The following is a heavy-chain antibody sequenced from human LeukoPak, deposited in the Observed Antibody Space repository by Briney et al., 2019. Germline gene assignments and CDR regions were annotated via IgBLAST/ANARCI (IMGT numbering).Heavy chain of an antibody. V-gene: IGHV3-74*01. D-gene: IGHD2-2*01. CDR1: GFTFRTYW. CDR3: ANRPADCSNTGCPLVNHYYYGMDV. J-gene: IGHJ6*02. Sequence: PGGSLRLSCAVSGFTFRTYWMHWVRQVPGEGLVWVSRINEDGSITNYADSVKGRFSISRDNAKNTLYLQMNSLRAEDTAVYYCANRPADCSNTGCPLVNHYYYGMDVWGQGTTVTVSS. CDR2: INEDGSIT.